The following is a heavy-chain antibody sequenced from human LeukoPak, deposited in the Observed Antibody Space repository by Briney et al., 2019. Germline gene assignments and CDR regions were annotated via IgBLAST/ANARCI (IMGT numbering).Heavy chain of an antibody. J-gene: IGHJ6*02. V-gene: IGHV3-66*04. CDR2: IYSGGST. Sequence: GGSLRLSCAASGFTVSSNYMSWVRQAPGKGLEWVSVIYSGGSTYYADSVKGRFIISRDNSKNTLYLQMNSLRAEDTAVYYCASHSLGATSLSYYYGMDVWGQGTTATVSS. CDR3: ASHSLGATSLSYYYGMDV. D-gene: IGHD1-26*01. CDR1: GFTVSSNY.